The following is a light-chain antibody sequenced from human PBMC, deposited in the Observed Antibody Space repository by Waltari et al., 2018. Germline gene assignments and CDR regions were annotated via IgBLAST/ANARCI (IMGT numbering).Light chain of an antibody. Sequence: DIQMTQSPSSLSASVGDRVTITCQASQDITNYLNWYQQKPGKAPKLLINDASNLETGGPSRFSGSGSGTDFTFTISSLQPEDIATYYCQQYENLPLTFGGGTKVKIK. CDR1: QDITNY. V-gene: IGKV1-33*01. J-gene: IGKJ4*01. CDR3: QQYENLPLT. CDR2: DAS.